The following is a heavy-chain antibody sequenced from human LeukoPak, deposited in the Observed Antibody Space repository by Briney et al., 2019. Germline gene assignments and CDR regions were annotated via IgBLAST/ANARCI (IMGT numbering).Heavy chain of an antibody. J-gene: IGHJ4*02. D-gene: IGHD6-13*01. CDR1: GFTFSSYG. CDR2: ISRNSRYI. V-gene: IGHV3-21*06. Sequence: GGSLRLSCAASGFTFSSYGMNWVRQAPGKGLEWVSSISRNSRYIYYADSMRGRFTISRDNAKNSLYLQMNSLKPEDTAVYYCARVAEAAAFDSWGQGTLVTVSS. CDR3: ARVAEAAAFDS.